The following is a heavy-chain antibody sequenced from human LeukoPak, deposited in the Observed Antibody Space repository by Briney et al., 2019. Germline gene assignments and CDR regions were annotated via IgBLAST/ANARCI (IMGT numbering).Heavy chain of an antibody. J-gene: IGHJ3*02. CDR2: ITSDASST. D-gene: IGHD3-10*01. V-gene: IGHV3-74*01. Sequence: GGSLRLSCAASGFTLSGNWMHWVRQAPGKGLVWVSRITSDASSTSYADSVKGRFTISRDNAKNTLYLRMNSLRAEDTAVYYCAREFEGQEAGAYGSGSYDVFDIWGQGTMVTVSS. CDR3: AREFEGQEAGAYGSGSYDVFDI. CDR1: GFTLSGNW.